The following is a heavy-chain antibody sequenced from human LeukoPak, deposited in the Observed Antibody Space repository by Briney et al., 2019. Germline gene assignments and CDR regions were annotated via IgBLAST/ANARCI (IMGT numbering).Heavy chain of an antibody. CDR1: GYTFTCNH. D-gene: IGHD2-15*01. CDR3: AKEEGQVPGPLVVAGTYYFDY. V-gene: IGHV1-46*01. J-gene: IGHJ4*02. Sequence: ASVKVSCKASGYTFTCNHIHWVRQAPGQGLEWMGIINPSGRSTNYAQKFQGRVTMTSDTSTSTVFMELSSLRSEDTAVYYCAKEEGQVPGPLVVAGTYYFDYWGQGTLVTVSS. CDR2: INPSGRST.